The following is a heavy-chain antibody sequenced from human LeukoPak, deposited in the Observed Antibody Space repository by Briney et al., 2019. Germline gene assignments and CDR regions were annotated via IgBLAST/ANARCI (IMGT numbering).Heavy chain of an antibody. CDR2: INQDGSEK. V-gene: IGHV3-7*01. CDR1: GFTFSSYW. J-gene: IGHJ1*01. Sequence: GGSLRLSCAASGFTFSSYWMSWVRQAPGKGLGWVANINQDGSEKDYVDSVKGRFTISRDNAKNSLYLQMNSLRAEDTAVVYCASYYDSSGYYGPPHWGQGTLVTVSS. CDR3: ASYYDSSGYYGPPH. D-gene: IGHD3-22*01.